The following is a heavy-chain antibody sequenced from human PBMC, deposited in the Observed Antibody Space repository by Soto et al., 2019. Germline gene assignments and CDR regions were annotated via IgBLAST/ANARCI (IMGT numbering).Heavy chain of an antibody. D-gene: IGHD2-15*01. J-gene: IGHJ4*02. CDR3: ASGYCSGGSCYYFDC. Sequence: EVQLVESGGGLVQPGGSLRLSCAASGFTVSNNYMNWVRQAPGKGLEWVSVIYSGGSTYYADSVKGRFTISRDNSKNTLYLQMSSLRAEDTAVYYCASGYCSGGSCYYFDCWGQGALVTVSS. CDR2: IYSGGST. CDR1: GFTVSNNY. V-gene: IGHV3-66*01.